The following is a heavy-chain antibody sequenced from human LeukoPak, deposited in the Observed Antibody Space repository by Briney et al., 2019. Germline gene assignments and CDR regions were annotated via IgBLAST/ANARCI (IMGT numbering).Heavy chain of an antibody. CDR1: GFTFSSYW. V-gene: IGHV3-7*03. CDR3: ARALGYSSYGRKSGDAFDI. D-gene: IGHD6-19*01. CDR2: IKQDGSEK. J-gene: IGHJ3*02. Sequence: GGSLRLSCAASGFTFSSYWMSWVRQAPGKGLEWVANIKQDGSEKYYVDSVKGRFTISRDNAKNSLYLQMNSLRAEDTAVYYCARALGYSSYGRKSGDAFDIWGQGTMVTVSS.